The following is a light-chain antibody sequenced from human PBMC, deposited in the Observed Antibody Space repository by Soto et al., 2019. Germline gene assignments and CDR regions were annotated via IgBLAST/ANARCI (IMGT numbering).Light chain of an antibody. CDR2: SAS. CDR3: QQRTNGLT. Sequence: EIVLTQSPGTLSLSPGERGTLSCRASQNLGTLYLAWFQQKSGQAPRLLIYSASRRATGIPDRFSGSGFGTDFTLTISSLEPEDFAVYYCQQRTNGLTFGGGTKVVIK. CDR1: QNLGTLY. J-gene: IGKJ4*01. V-gene: IGKV3D-20*02.